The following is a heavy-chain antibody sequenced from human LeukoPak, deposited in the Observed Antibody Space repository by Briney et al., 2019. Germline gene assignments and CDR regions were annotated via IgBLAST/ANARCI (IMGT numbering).Heavy chain of an antibody. V-gene: IGHV3-7*01. J-gene: IGHJ3*02. CDR2: INPGGSEE. D-gene: IGHD3-16*01. CDR1: GFRFGSDW. Sequence: PGGSLRLSCAASGFRFGSDWMIWVRQAPGKGLEWVANINPGGSEEYYVDSVKGRFTISRDNGKNSLYLQLNSLRADDTAVYYCARYYDPPVGDAFDIWGQGTLVTVSS. CDR3: ARYYDPPVGDAFDI.